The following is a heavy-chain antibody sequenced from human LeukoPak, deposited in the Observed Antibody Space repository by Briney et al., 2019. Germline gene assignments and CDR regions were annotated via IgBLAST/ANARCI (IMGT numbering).Heavy chain of an antibody. CDR2: IRYDGSNK. J-gene: IGHJ6*03. V-gene: IGHV3-30*02. CDR1: GFTFSNAW. D-gene: IGHD4/OR15-4a*01. Sequence: GGSLRLSCAASGFTFSNAWMSWVRQAPGKGLEWVAFIRYDGSNKYYADSVKGRFTISRDNSKNTLYLQMNSLRAEDTAVYYCAKHRRGTMGYYYYMDVWGKGTTVTVSS. CDR3: AKHRRGTMGYYYYMDV.